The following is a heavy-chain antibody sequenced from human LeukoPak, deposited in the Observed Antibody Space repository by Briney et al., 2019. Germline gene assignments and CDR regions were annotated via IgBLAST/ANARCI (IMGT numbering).Heavy chain of an antibody. CDR3: ARGQVHRFGESLDYYGMDV. CDR1: GGSISSGSYY. Sequence: PLQTLSLTCTVSGGSISSGSYYWSRIRQPAGKGLEWIGRIYTSGSTNYNPSLKSRVTISVDTSKNQFSLKLSSVTAADTAVYYRARGQVHRFGESLDYYGMDVWGQGTTVTVSS. CDR2: IYTSGST. V-gene: IGHV4-61*02. D-gene: IGHD3-10*01. J-gene: IGHJ6*02.